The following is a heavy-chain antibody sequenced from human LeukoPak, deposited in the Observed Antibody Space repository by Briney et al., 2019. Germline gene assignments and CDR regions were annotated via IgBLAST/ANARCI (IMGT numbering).Heavy chain of an antibody. V-gene: IGHV1-2*02. D-gene: IGHD1-26*01. Sequence: GASVKVSCKASGYTFTGYYMHWVRQAPGQGLEWLGWINPNSGGTNYAQKFQGRVTMTRDTSISTAYMELSRLRSDDTAVYYCARVPLHWEYFDYWGQGTLVTVSS. CDR3: ARVPLHWEYFDY. J-gene: IGHJ4*02. CDR1: GYTFTGYY. CDR2: INPNSGGT.